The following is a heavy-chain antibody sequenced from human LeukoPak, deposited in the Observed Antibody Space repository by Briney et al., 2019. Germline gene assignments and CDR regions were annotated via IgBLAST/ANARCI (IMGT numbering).Heavy chain of an antibody. Sequence: SETLSLTCTASGGSISSSSYYWAWIRQPPGKGLEWIGSIHYSGSTYYNPSLQSRVTISIDTSKNQFSLKLRFVTAADTAVYYCARVRCSGGSCPYYYYYYYMDVWGKGSTVTVSS. V-gene: IGHV4-39*07. CDR1: GGSISSSSYY. CDR2: IHYSGST. CDR3: ARVRCSGGSCPYYYYYYYMDV. J-gene: IGHJ6*03. D-gene: IGHD2-15*01.